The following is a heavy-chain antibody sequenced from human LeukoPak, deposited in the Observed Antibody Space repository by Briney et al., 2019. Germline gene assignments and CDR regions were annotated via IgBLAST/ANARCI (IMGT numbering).Heavy chain of an antibody. J-gene: IGHJ4*02. CDR1: GFTFSSYA. Sequence: GGSLRLSCVASGFTFSSYAMTWVRQAPGKGLEWVSAINGIGGGTYYAYSGKGRFTISRDNSKNTPYLQMNSLRAEDTAVYYCAREYGSGSYYYDYWGQGTLVTVSS. D-gene: IGHD3-10*01. CDR3: AREYGSGSYYYDY. CDR2: INGIGGGT. V-gene: IGHV3-23*01.